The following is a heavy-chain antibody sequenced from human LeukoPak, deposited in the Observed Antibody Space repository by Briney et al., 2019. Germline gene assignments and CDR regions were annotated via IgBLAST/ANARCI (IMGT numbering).Heavy chain of an antibody. V-gene: IGHV1-69*04. CDR1: GGTFSSYA. J-gene: IGHJ3*02. CDR3: ARARYCSSTSCYREGAFDI. Sequence: SVKVSCKASGGTFSSYAISWVRQAPGQGLEWMGRIIPILGIANYAQKFQGRATITADKSTSTAYMELSSLRSEDTAVYYCARARYCSSTSCYREGAFDIWGQGTMVTVSS. D-gene: IGHD2-2*02. CDR2: IIPILGIA.